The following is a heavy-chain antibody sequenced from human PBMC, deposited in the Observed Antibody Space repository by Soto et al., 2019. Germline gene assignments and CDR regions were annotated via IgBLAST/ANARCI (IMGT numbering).Heavy chain of an antibody. V-gene: IGHV3-64D*08. CDR2: VSSNGGST. D-gene: IGHD3-3*01. J-gene: IGHJ3*02. CDR3: VKGYYDFWSGPI. CDR1: GFTFSSYA. Sequence: GGSLRLSCSASGFTFSSYAMHWVRQAPGKGLEYVSAVSSNGGSTYYADSVKGRFTISRDNSKNTLYFQMSSLRVEDTAVYYCVKGYYDFWSGPIWGQGTMVTVSS.